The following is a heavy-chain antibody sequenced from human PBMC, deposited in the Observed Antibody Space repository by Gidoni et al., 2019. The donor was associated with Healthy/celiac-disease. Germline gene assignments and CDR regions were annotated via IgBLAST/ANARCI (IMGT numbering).Heavy chain of an antibody. CDR3: ARTGAYGSGSYYFDY. CDR1: GGSLSRGGYY. Sequence: QVQLQESGPGLVKPSQTLSLTCTVSGGSLSRGGYYWSWIRQHPGKGLEWIGYIYYLGSTYYNPSLKSRVTISVDTSKNQFSLKLSSVTAADTAVYYCARTGAYGSGSYYFDYWGQGTLVTVSS. V-gene: IGHV4-31*03. CDR2: IYYLGST. J-gene: IGHJ4*02. D-gene: IGHD3-10*01.